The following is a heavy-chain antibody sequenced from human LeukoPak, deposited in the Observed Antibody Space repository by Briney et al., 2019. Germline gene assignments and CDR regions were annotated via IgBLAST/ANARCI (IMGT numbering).Heavy chain of an antibody. V-gene: IGHV1-2*02. J-gene: IGHJ4*02. CDR1: GHTFTGYY. CDR3: ARDQYDILTGYYFDY. Sequence: GASVKVSCKASGHTFTGYYMHWVRQAPGQGLEWMGWINPNSGGTNYAQKFQGRVTMTRDTSISTAYMELSRLRSDDTAVYYCARDQYDILTGYYFDYWGQGTLVTVSS. D-gene: IGHD3-9*01. CDR2: INPNSGGT.